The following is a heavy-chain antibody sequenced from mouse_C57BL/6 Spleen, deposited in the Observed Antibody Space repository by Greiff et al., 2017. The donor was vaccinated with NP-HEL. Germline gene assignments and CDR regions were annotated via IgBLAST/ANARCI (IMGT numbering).Heavy chain of an antibody. J-gene: IGHJ2*01. Sequence: VKLQQSGPELVKPGASVKISCKASGYAFSSSWMNWVKQRPGKGLEWIGRIYPGDGDTNYNGKFKGKATLTADKSSSTAYMQLSSLTSEDSAVYFCARRWDDYFDYWGQGTTLTVSS. CDR2: IYPGDGDT. CDR1: GYAFSSSW. V-gene: IGHV1-82*01. D-gene: IGHD4-1*01. CDR3: ARRWDDYFDY.